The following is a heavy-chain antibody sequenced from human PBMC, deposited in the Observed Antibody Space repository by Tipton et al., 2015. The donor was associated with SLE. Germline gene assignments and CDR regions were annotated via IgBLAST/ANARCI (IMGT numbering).Heavy chain of an antibody. V-gene: IGHV4-59*08. J-gene: IGHJ5*02. CDR1: GGSISSYY. Sequence: TLSLTCTVSGGSISSYYWSWIRQPPGKGLEWIGHIYYSGSTNYNLYLKRRVTISVDTSKNQISLNLRSVTASDTAVYYCARQTGDPIFGVVRFDPWGQGTLVTVSS. CDR2: IYYSGST. D-gene: IGHD3-3*02. CDR3: ARQTGDPIFGVVRFDP.